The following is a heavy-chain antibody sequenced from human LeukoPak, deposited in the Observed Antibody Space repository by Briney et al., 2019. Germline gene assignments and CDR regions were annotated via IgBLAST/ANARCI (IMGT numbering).Heavy chain of an antibody. D-gene: IGHD3-10*01. CDR3: ASYDSGSYFKAVDY. CDR2: MYYSGST. CDR1: GGSISSSNYY. V-gene: IGHV4-39*01. J-gene: IGHJ4*02. Sequence: SETLSLTCTVSGGSISSSNYYWGWIRQPPGKGLEWIGSMYYSGSTYYNPSLKSRVTISIDTSKNQFSLRLSSVTAADTAVYYCASYDSGSYFKAVDYWGQGTLVTVSA.